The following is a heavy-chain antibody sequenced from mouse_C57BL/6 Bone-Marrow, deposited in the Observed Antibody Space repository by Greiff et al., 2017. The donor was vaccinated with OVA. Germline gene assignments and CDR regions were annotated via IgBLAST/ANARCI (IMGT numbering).Heavy chain of an antibody. V-gene: IGHV1-4*01. CDR2: IDPTNDYT. J-gene: IGHJ2*01. CDR1: GYTFTSYT. Sequence: QVQLKQSGAELARPGASVKMSCKASGYTFTSYTIHWVKQRPGQGLEWIGYIDPTNDYTNYNQKFKGKATLTADKSSSTAYMQLSGLTSEDSAVSYCTRGYYFDYWGQGTTLTVSS. CDR3: TRGYYFDY.